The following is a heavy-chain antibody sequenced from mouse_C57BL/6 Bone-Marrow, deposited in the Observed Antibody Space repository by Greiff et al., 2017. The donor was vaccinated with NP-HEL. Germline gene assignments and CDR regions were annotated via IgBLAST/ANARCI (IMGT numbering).Heavy chain of an antibody. Sequence: EVHLVESGGGLVQPKGSLKLSCAASGFTFNTYAMHWVRQAPGKGLEWVARIRSKSSNYATYYADSVKDRFTISRDDSQSMLYLQMNNLKTEDTAMYYCVRGSIYYYGSSYYYAMDYWGQGTSVTVSS. J-gene: IGHJ4*01. CDR1: GFTFNTYA. CDR3: VRGSIYYYGSSYYYAMDY. D-gene: IGHD1-1*01. CDR2: IRSKSSNYAT. V-gene: IGHV10-3*01.